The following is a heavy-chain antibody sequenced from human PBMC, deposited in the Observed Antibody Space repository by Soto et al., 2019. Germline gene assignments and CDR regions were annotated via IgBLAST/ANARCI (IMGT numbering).Heavy chain of an antibody. Sequence: EVQLVESGGDLVQPGGSLRLSCAASGFTVSSHYMNWVRQAPGKGLEWVSLIQSGGSTFYADSVKGRFTISRDNSKNTLFIQMNSLRVEDTAMYYCSRDDVYCSGGSCYGVPMAVWGSGTTVTVSS. D-gene: IGHD2-15*01. CDR2: IQSGGST. CDR1: GFTVSSHY. J-gene: IGHJ6*03. V-gene: IGHV3-66*01. CDR3: SRDDVYCSGGSCYGVPMAV.